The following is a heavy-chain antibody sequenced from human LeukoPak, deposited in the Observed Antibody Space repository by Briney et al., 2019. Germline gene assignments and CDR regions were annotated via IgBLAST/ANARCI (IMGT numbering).Heavy chain of an antibody. Sequence: GGSLRLSCAASGFTFSRCSFNWVRQAPGKGLQWVSYISSSGSTIHYADSVKGRFTISRDNAKNSLYLQLNSLRDEDTAVYYCARAPVIDYYGSGSYFDYWGQGTLATVSS. J-gene: IGHJ4*02. V-gene: IGHV3-48*02. D-gene: IGHD3-10*01. CDR2: ISSSGSTI. CDR3: ARAPVIDYYGSGSYFDY. CDR1: GFTFSRCS.